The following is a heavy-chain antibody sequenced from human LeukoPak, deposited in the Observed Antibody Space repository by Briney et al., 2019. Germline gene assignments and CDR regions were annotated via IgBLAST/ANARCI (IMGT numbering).Heavy chain of an antibody. CDR3: ARSSTGFFEY. CDR1: GFTFSNFW. J-gene: IGHJ4*02. Sequence: PGGSLRLSCAASGFTFSNFWMCWVRQAPREGLERVANINQDGSEKYYVDSVKGRFTISRDNAKNSQYLQMNSLRAEDTAVYHCARSSTGFFEYWGQGALVTVSS. D-gene: IGHD5/OR15-5a*01. V-gene: IGHV3-7*05. CDR2: INQDGSEK.